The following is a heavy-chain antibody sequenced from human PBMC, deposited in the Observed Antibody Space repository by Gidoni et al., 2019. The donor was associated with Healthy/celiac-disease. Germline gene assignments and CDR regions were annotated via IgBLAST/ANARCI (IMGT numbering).Heavy chain of an antibody. CDR3: ARDIGTTVTRLRDGVYYFDY. Sequence: EVQLVASGGGLVQPGGSLRPPCVAMGFPLSAYGMIWFRQAPGAGGEWVANIKQDGSEKYYVDSVKGRFTISRDNAKNSLYLQMNSLRAEDTAVYYCARDIGTTVTRLRDGVYYFDYWGQGTLVTVSS. CDR1: GFPLSAYG. CDR2: IKQDGSEK. V-gene: IGHV3-7*01. D-gene: IGHD4-17*01. J-gene: IGHJ4*02.